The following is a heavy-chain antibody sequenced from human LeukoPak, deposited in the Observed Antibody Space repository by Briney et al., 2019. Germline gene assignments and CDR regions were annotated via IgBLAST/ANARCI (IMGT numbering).Heavy chain of an antibody. V-gene: IGHV4-34*01. D-gene: IGHD4-17*01. Sequence: SETLSLTCAVYGGSFSGYYWSWIRQPPGKGLEWIGSIYYGGNTYYSPSLMSRVTISVDTSKNQFSLKLSSVTAADTAVYYCARRPVTSNWFDPWGQGTLVTVSS. CDR1: GGSFSGYY. J-gene: IGHJ5*02. CDR2: IYYGGNT. CDR3: ARRPVTSNWFDP.